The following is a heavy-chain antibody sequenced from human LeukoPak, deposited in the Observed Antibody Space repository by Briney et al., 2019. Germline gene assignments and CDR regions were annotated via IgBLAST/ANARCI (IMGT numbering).Heavy chain of an antibody. CDR1: GGSISSYY. CDR2: IYYTGTT. V-gene: IGHV4-59*05. D-gene: IGHD6-19*01. Sequence: SETLSLTCTVSGGSISSYYWSWIRQPPGKGLEWIGSIYYTGTTYYNPSLKSRATISIDTSNYQFSLKLTSVTAADTAVYFCARRTLALAGNFDYWGQGALVTVSS. CDR3: ARRTLALAGNFDY. J-gene: IGHJ4*02.